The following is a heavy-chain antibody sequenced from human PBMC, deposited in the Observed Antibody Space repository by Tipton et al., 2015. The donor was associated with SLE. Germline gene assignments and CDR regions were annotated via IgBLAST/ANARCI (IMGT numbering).Heavy chain of an antibody. D-gene: IGHD2-15*01. J-gene: IGHJ1*01. CDR2: INHSGST. Sequence: TLSLTCAVYGGSFSGYYWSWIRQPPGKGLEWIGEINHSGSTNYNPSLKSRVTISVDTSKNQFSLKLSSVTAADTAVYYCAKTYCSESSSCQYFYRWGQGTLVTVSS. CDR1: GGSFSGYY. CDR3: AKTYCSESSSCQYFYR. V-gene: IGHV4-34*01.